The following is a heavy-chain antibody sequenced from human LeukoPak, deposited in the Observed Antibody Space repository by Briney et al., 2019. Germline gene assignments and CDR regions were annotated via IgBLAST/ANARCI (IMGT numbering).Heavy chain of an antibody. V-gene: IGHV2-5*02. D-gene: IGHD5-12*01. J-gene: IGHJ3*02. CDR2: IYWDDDK. Sequence: ESGPTLVKPTQTLTLTCTFSGFSLSTSGVGVGWIRQPPGKALEWLALIYWDDDKRYSPSLKSRLTITKDTSKNQVVLTMTNMDPVDTATYYCAHRRPRYSGYFDAFDIWGQGTMVTVSS. CDR3: AHRRPRYSGYFDAFDI. CDR1: GFSLSTSGVG.